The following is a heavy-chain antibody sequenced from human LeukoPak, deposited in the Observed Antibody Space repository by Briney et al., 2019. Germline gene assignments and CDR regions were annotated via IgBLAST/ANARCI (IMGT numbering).Heavy chain of an antibody. CDR2: ITDSGDVT. CDR3: AKDQAPVYCSGGSCYGY. CDR1: GFTFNIYA. V-gene: IGHV3-23*01. D-gene: IGHD2-15*01. Sequence: GGSLRLSCAASGFTFNIYAMSWVRQAPGKGLEWVSAITDSGDVTYYADSVKGRFIVSRDNSKNTLSLQMNSLRNEDTAVYYCAKDQAPVYCSGGSCYGYWGQGTLVTVSS. J-gene: IGHJ4*02.